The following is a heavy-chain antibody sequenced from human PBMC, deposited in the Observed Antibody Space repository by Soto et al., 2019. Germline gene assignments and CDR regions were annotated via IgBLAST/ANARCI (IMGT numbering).Heavy chain of an antibody. CDR3: ARGYKAVAATYCFDP. J-gene: IGHJ5*02. V-gene: IGHV4-31*03. CDR2: IYYSGST. CDR1: GGSISSGGYY. D-gene: IGHD2-15*01. Sequence: SETLSLTCTVSGGSISSGGYYWSWIRQHPGKGLEWIGYIYYSGSTYYNPSLKSRVTISVDTSKNQFSLKLSSVTAADTAVYYCARGYKAVAATYCFDPWRQRTLVTVSS.